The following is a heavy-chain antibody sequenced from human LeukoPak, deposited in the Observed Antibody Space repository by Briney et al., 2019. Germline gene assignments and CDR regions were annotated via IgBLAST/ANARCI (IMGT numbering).Heavy chain of an antibody. Sequence: ASVKVSCKASGYTYTSYDINWVGQATGQGGEWMGWMNPNRGNTGYAQKLQGRVTMTRNTSISTAYMVLSSLRSEDTAVYYFARAKRVPAAMLGYWFDPWGQGTLVTVSS. J-gene: IGHJ5*02. V-gene: IGHV1-8*01. CDR2: MNPNRGNT. CDR3: ARAKRVPAAMLGYWFDP. D-gene: IGHD2-2*01. CDR1: GYTYTSYD.